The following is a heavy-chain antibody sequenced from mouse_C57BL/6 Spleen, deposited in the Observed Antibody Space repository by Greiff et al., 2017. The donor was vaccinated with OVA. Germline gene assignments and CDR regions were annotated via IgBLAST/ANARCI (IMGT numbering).Heavy chain of an antibody. V-gene: IGHV1-55*01. D-gene: IGHD2-4*01. CDR3: ARGNYDYDGAMDY. CDR1: GYTFTSYW. Sequence: QVQLQQPGAELVKPGASVKMSCKASGYTFTSYWLTWVKQRPGQGLEWIGDIYPGSGSTNYNEKFKSKATLTVDTSSSTAYMQLSSLTSEDSAVYYCARGNYDYDGAMDYWGQGTSVTVSS. CDR2: IYPGSGST. J-gene: IGHJ4*01.